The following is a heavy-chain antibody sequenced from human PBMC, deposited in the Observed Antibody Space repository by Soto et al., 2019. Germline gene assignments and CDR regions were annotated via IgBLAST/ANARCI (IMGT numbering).Heavy chain of an antibody. CDR2: VHESGST. J-gene: IGHJ4*02. V-gene: IGHV4-59*01. Sequence: KASETLSLTCTVPGDAISNYYWSWIRQTPGRGLEWIGCVHESGSTDYNPSLKGRVTISLHTSKSQFSLSLRSATAADTATYYCARGTRALITSFFAYWGQGIPVTVSS. CDR1: GDAISNYY. CDR3: ARGTRALITSFFAY. D-gene: IGHD1-20*01.